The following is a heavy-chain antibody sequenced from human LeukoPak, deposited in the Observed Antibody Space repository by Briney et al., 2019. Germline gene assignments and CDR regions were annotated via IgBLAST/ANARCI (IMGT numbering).Heavy chain of an antibody. V-gene: IGHV4-59*01. D-gene: IGHD6-13*01. J-gene: IGHJ4*02. CDR2: IYYSGST. CDR3: ARVLYSIHDY. Sequence: SETLSLTCTVSGGSINDYYWNWVRQPPGKGLEWIGYIYYSGSTNYNPSLKSRVTISVDTSKNQFSLKLSSVTAADTAVYYCARVLYSIHDYWGQGTLVTVSS. CDR1: GGSINDYY.